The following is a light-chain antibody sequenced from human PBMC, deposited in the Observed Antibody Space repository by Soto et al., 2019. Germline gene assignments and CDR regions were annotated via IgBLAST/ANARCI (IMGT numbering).Light chain of an antibody. V-gene: IGKV3-20*01. J-gene: IGKJ1*01. CDR2: GAS. CDR3: QQYNDWPPWT. Sequence: EIVLTQSPGTLSLSPGERATLSCRASQSVSSSYLAWYQQRPGQAPRRLIYGASSRATGIPDRFSGSGSGTDFTLTISSLEPEDFAVYYCQQYNDWPPWTFGQGTKVDIK. CDR1: QSVSSSY.